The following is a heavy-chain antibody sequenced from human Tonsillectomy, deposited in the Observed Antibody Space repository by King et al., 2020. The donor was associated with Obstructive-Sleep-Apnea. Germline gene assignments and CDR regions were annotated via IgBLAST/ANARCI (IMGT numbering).Heavy chain of an antibody. Sequence: VQLVESGGGVVQPGRSLRLSCVASGFTFSNYTLHWLRQAPGKGLEWVAVISYDGNNKYYADSVKGRFTISRDNSKNTRYLQMNSLRAEDTAVYFCARVPYYYDSSAYDFWGQGTLVTVSS. CDR3: ARVPYYYDSSAYDF. CDR1: GFTFSNYT. CDR2: ISYDGNNK. J-gene: IGHJ4*02. V-gene: IGHV3-30-3*01. D-gene: IGHD3-22*01.